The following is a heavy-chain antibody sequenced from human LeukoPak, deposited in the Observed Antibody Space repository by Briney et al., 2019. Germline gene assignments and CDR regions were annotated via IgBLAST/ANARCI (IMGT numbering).Heavy chain of an antibody. CDR3: SRRGQWLGRWFDP. CDR2: ITHRGST. V-gene: IGHV4-34*01. Sequence: PSETLSLTCAVFGGSFTDYCWSWIRQPPGKGLEWIGEITHRGSTNYKSSLKSRVTISVDTSKNQFSLKLTSVTAADTANYCSRRGQWLGRWFDPWGQGTLVTVSS. CDR1: GGSFTDYC. J-gene: IGHJ5*02. D-gene: IGHD6-19*01.